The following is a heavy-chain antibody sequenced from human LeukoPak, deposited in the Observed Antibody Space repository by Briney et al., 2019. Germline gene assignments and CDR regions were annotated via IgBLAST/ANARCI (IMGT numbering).Heavy chain of an antibody. Sequence: GGSLRLSCAASGFTFSSYGMHWVRQAPGKGLEWVAVISYDGSNKYYADSVKGRSTISRDNSKNTLYLQMNSLRAEDTAVYYCAKDRRYYDSSGPNDYWGQGTLVTVSS. CDR2: ISYDGSNK. V-gene: IGHV3-30*18. D-gene: IGHD3-22*01. CDR3: AKDRRYYDSSGPNDY. CDR1: GFTFSSYG. J-gene: IGHJ4*02.